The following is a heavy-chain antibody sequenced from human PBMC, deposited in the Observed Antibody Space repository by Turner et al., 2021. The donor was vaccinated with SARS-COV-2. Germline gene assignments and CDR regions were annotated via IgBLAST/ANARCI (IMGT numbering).Heavy chain of an antibody. J-gene: IGHJ6*02. CDR3: ARGGEYQLLHYYGMDV. D-gene: IGHD2-2*01. CDR2: ISSGGRT. V-gene: IGHV3-53*02. CDR1: GFTVSSNY. Sequence: EVQLVETGGGLIQPGGFLRLSCAASGFTVSSNYTSWVRQAPGKGLEWVSVISSGGRTYYADSVKGRFTISRDNSKNTLYLQMNSLRAEDTAVYYCARGGEYQLLHYYGMDVWGQGTTVTVSS.